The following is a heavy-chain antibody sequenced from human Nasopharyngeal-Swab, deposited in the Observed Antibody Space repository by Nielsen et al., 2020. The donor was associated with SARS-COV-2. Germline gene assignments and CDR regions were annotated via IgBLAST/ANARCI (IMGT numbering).Heavy chain of an antibody. CDR3: ARGRDCTNGVCYAGGTDAFDI. V-gene: IGHV1-46*01. J-gene: IGHJ3*02. D-gene: IGHD2-8*01. Sequence: WVRQAPGQGLEWMGIINPSGGSTSYAQKFQGRVTMTRDTSTSTVYMELSSPRSEDTAVYYCARGRDCTNGVCYAGGTDAFDIWGQGTMVTVSS. CDR2: INPSGGST.